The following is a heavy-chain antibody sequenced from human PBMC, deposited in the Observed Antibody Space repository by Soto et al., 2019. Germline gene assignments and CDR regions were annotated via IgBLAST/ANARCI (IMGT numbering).Heavy chain of an antibody. V-gene: IGHV3-74*01. Sequence: GGSLRLSCAASGFTFSSYWMHWVRQAPGKGLVWVSRINSDGSSTSYADSVKGRFTISRDNAKNTLYLQMNSLRAEDTAVYYCARGYYDFWSGYQPQNWFDPWGQGTLVTVSS. CDR1: GFTFSSYW. CDR3: ARGYYDFWSGYQPQNWFDP. D-gene: IGHD3-3*01. J-gene: IGHJ5*02. CDR2: INSDGSST.